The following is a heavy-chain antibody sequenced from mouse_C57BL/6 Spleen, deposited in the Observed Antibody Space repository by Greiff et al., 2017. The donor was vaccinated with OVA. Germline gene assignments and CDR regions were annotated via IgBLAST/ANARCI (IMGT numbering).Heavy chain of an antibody. D-gene: IGHD1-1*01. CDR3: ARNDYGSSFFAY. CDR1: GFSLTSYA. V-gene: IGHV2-9-1*01. Sequence: VQLKESGPGLVAPSQSLSITCTVSGFSLTSYAISWVRQPPGKGLEWLGVIWTGGGTHYNSALKSRLSISKDNSKSQVFLKMNSLQTDDTARYYCARNDYGSSFFAYWGQGTLVTVSA. J-gene: IGHJ3*01. CDR2: IWTGGGT.